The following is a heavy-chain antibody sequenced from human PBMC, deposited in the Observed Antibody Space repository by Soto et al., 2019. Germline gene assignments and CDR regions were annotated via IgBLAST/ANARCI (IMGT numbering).Heavy chain of an antibody. Sequence: EVQLLESGGGLVQPGGSLRLSCAASGFIFSTYAMNWVRQAPGKGLELVAGIDQSGGTAHYAESVRGRFAISRDNSINTLYLQMSSLRAEDTALYYCAHPRGYGVFDAV. D-gene: IGHD4-17*01. J-gene: IGHJ3*01. CDR1: GFIFSTYA. CDR2: IDQSGGTA. V-gene: IGHV3-23*01. CDR3: AHPRGYGVFDAV.